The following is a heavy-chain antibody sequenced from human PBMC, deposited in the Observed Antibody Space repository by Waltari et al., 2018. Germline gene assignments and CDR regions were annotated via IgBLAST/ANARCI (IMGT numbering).Heavy chain of an antibody. Sequence: QVHQVQSGAAVKKPGASVKVACKASGYTFTDYFLHWVRQAPGQGLEWMGWINPNSGGTNYAQKFQGRVTMTRDTSISTAYLDLSSLRSDDTAVYYCANMRPFDYWGQGTLVTVSS. CDR3: ANMRPFDY. J-gene: IGHJ4*02. CDR1: GYTFTDYF. CDR2: INPNSGGT. V-gene: IGHV1-2*02.